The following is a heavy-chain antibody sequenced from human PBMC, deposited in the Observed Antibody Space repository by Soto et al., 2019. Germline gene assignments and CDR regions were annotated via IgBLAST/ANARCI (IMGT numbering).Heavy chain of an antibody. CDR1: GGTFSSYA. CDR2: IIPIFGTA. Sequence: QVQLVQSGAEVKKPGSSVKVSCKASGGTFSSYAISWERQAPGQGLEWMGGIIPIFGTANYAQKFQGRVTITADESTSTAYMELSRLRSENTAVYYCARGGFGGWRNWYFDLWGRGTLVTVSS. CDR3: ARGGFGGWRNWYFDL. V-gene: IGHV1-69*01. D-gene: IGHD6-19*01. J-gene: IGHJ2*01.